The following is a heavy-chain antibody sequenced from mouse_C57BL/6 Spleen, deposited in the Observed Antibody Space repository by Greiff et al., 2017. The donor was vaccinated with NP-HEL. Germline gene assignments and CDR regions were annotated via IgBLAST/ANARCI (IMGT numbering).Heavy chain of an antibody. Sequence: QVQLKESGPGLVQPSQSLSITCTVSGFSLTSYGVHWVRQSPGKGLEWLGVIWSGGSTDYNAAFISRLSISKDNSKSQVFFKMNSLQADDTAIYYCAKLLGSYYYAMDYWGQGTSVTVSS. CDR3: AKLLGSYYYAMDY. V-gene: IGHV2-2*01. CDR2: IWSGGST. D-gene: IGHD1-1*01. J-gene: IGHJ4*01. CDR1: GFSLTSYG.